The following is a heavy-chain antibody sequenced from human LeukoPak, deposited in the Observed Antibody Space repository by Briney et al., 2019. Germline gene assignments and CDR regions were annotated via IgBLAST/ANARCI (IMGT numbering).Heavy chain of an antibody. CDR1: GDSMNNYY. Sequence: RSETLSLTCNVFGDSMNNYYWSWIRQPPGKGLEWIGEINHSGSTTYNPSLKSRVTISIDTAKNQFSLKLSSVTAAETAVYFCARGVNNWNIDVFDIWGQGTMVTVSS. V-gene: IGHV4-34*01. CDR3: ARGVNNWNIDVFDI. J-gene: IGHJ3*02. CDR2: INHSGST. D-gene: IGHD1-1*01.